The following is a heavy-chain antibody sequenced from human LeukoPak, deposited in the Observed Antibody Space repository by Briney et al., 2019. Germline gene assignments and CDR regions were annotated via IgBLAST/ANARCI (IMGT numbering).Heavy chain of an antibody. CDR2: MNPNSGNT. D-gene: IGHD4-17*01. CDR1: GYTFTSYD. Sequence: GASVKVSCKASGYTFTSYDINWVRQATGQGLEWMGWMNPNSGNTGYAQKFQGRVTITRNTSISTAYMELNSLRAEDTAVYYCARDFGTTVTLGDWGQGTLVTVSS. V-gene: IGHV1-8*03. CDR3: ARDFGTTVTLGD. J-gene: IGHJ4*02.